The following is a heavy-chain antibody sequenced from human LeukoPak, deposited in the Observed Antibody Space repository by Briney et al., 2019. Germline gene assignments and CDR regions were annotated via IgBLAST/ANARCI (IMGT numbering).Heavy chain of an antibody. CDR2: INHSGST. D-gene: IGHD2-2*01. CDR3: ARDLCGSTTCHENYYYYGTDV. Sequence: PSETLSLTCAVYGGSFSGYYWSWIRQPPGKGLEWIGEINHSGSTNYNPSLKSRVTISVDTSKNQFSLKLSSVTAADTAVYYCARDLCGSTTCHENYYYYGTDVWGQGTTVTVSS. CDR1: GGSFSGYY. V-gene: IGHV4-34*01. J-gene: IGHJ6*02.